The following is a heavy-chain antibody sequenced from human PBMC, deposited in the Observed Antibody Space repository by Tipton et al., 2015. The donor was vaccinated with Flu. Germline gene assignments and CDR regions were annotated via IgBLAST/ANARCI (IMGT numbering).Heavy chain of an antibody. J-gene: IGHJ4*02. V-gene: IGHV4-61*02. CDR1: GALISSGSFY. D-gene: IGHD3-16*01. Sequence: LRLSCTVSGALISSGSFYWTWLRQPAGKGLEWIGRLYTAGGTTYNSSLKSRVTISLDTPKNQFSLSLNSVTAADTAVYFCARQRSYYDTSGPRGGGFYLDYWGRGALVTVSS. CDR3: ARQRSYYDTSGPRGGGFYLDY. CDR2: LYTAGGT.